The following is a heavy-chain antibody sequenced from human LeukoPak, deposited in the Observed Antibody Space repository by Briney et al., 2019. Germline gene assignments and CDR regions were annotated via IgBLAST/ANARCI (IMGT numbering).Heavy chain of an antibody. V-gene: IGHV4-59*08. D-gene: IGHD3-9*01. CDR3: ARQRRVTLVFFDY. Sequence: PSESLSLICTVSGDSISSYYWSWIRQPPGKGLEWIGFIAYSGSTNYSPSLKSRVTMSVDTSQSQFSRNLSAVTAADTAVYYCARQRRVTLVFFDYWGQGTLVTVSS. CDR1: GDSISSYY. CDR2: IAYSGST. J-gene: IGHJ4*02.